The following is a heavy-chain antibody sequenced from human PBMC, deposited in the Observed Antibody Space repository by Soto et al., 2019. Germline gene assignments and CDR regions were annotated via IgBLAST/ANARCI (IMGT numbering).Heavy chain of an antibody. CDR1: GFSFTDYD. D-gene: IGHD5-12*01. V-gene: IGHV1-8*01. CDR3: ASGKLATLTGS. CDR2: MNPKKGNT. J-gene: IGHJ4*02. Sequence: ASVKVSCKASGFSFTDYDINWVQQPTGRGLERMGWMNPKKGNTRYAQDSQGRLIMTRDTSIGTAFMKLSRLTSDDPALYFCASGKLATLTGSRGQGTLVTVSS.